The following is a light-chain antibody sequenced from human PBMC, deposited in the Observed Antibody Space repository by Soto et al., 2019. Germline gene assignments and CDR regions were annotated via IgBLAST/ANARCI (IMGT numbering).Light chain of an antibody. J-gene: IGLJ3*02. CDR2: EGG. V-gene: IGLV2-23*01. CDR1: SSDVGSYNL. Sequence: QSALPQPASVSGSPGQSITISCTGTSSDVGSYNLVSWYQQHPGKAPKLMIYEGGKRPSGVSDRFSGSKSVNTASLTISGLQAEDEADYYCCTYAGGTTWVFGGGTQLTVL. CDR3: CTYAGGTTWV.